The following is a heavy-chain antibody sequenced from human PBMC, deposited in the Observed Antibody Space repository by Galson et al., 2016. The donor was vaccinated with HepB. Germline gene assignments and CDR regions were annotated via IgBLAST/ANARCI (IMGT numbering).Heavy chain of an antibody. CDR3: ARGSTGEYWDFDL. CDR2: IYCSGSS. D-gene: IGHD1-1*01. Sequence: SETLSLTCTVSGGSISGYYWSWIRQPPGKRPEWIAYIYCSGSSDYNPSLKSRVTISVDRSNDQVSLKLSSATAADTAVYYCARGSTGEYWDFDLWGRGTLVTVSS. CDR1: GGSISGYY. V-gene: IGHV4-59*01. J-gene: IGHJ2*01.